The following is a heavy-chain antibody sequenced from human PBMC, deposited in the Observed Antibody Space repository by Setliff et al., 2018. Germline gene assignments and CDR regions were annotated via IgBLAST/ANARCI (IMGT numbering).Heavy chain of an antibody. CDR1: GYTFTSYG. Sequence: ASVKVSCKASGYTFTSYGISWVRQAPGQGLEWMGWISAYNGNTNYAQKLQGRVTMTTDTSTSTAYMELRSLRSDDTAVYYCARVSLKTYYDFWSGYYDRYFDYWGRGTLVTVSS. V-gene: IGHV1-18*01. CDR2: ISAYNGNT. D-gene: IGHD3-3*01. J-gene: IGHJ4*02. CDR3: ARVSLKTYYDFWSGYYDRYFDY.